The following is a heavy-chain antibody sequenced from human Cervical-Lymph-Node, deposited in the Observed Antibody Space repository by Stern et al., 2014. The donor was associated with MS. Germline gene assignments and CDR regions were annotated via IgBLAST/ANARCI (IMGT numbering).Heavy chain of an antibody. V-gene: IGHV4-31*03. CDR1: GGSISSGGYY. D-gene: IGHD3-3*01. CDR2: IYYSWST. CDR3: ARVSYDFWSGYYAFDY. Sequence: VQLVESGPGLVKPSQTLSLTCTVSGGSISSGGYYWSWIRQHPGKGLAWIGYIYYSWSTYYNPSLKSRVTISVDASKNQFSLKLSSVTAADTAVYYCARVSYDFWSGYYAFDYWGQGTLVTVSS. J-gene: IGHJ4*02.